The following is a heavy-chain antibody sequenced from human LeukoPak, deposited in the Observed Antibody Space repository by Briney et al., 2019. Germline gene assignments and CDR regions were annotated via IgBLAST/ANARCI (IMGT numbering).Heavy chain of an antibody. CDR1: GFTFSSYS. Sequence: GGSLRLSCAASGFTFSSYSMNWVRQAPGKGLEWVSSISSSSSYIYYADSVKGRFTISRDNAKNSLYLLMNSLRAEDTAVYYCARVLVAARDYWGQGTLVTVSS. D-gene: IGHD2-15*01. V-gene: IGHV3-21*01. CDR2: ISSSSSYI. J-gene: IGHJ4*02. CDR3: ARVLVAARDY.